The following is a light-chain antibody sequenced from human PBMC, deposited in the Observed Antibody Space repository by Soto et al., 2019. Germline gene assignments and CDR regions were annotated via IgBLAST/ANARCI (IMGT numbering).Light chain of an antibody. V-gene: IGKV2-28*01. J-gene: IGKJ3*01. CDR3: MQDLQTPPFT. Sequence: DIVMTQSPLSLPVTPGEPASISCRSSQSLLHSNGYNYLDWYLQKPGQSPQLLIYLGSNRASGVPDRFSGSGSGTDFTLKISRVEAEDVGVYYCMQDLQTPPFTLRLGAKVGIK. CDR1: QSLLHSNGYNY. CDR2: LGS.